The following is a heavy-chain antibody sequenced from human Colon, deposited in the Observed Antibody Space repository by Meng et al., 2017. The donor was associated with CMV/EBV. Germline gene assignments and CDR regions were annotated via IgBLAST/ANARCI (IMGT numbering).Heavy chain of an antibody. CDR3: ARSGTYCGGDCYSGDY. CDR1: GGTFSTYA. CDR2: IIPVFDTA. V-gene: IGHV1-69*05. J-gene: IGHJ4*02. D-gene: IGHD2-21*01. Sequence: SVKVSCKTSGGTFSTYALSWVRQAPGQGLEWMGGIIPVFDTANYAQKFQGRLTVTTDESTSTAYTELSGLRSEDTAVYYCARSGTYCGGDCYSGDYWGQGTLVTVSS.